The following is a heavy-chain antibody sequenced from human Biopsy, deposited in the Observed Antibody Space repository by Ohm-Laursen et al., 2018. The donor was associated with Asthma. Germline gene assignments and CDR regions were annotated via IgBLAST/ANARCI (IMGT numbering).Heavy chain of an antibody. V-gene: IGHV3-7*04. D-gene: IGHD6-25*01. CDR1: GFTFSSSW. CDR2: INEDGSEQ. CDR3: ARVFESSEWGPFYHFGLDV. J-gene: IGHJ6*02. Sequence: SLRLSCSASGFTFSSSWMTWVRQAPGKRLEWVANINEDGSEQHYVGSVKGRFTISRDNAQKSLFLQMGSLRAEDTAIYYCARVFESSEWGPFYHFGLDVWGQGTTVAVSS.